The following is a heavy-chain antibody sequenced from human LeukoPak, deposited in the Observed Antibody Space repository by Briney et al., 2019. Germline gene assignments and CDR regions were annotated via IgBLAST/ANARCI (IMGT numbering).Heavy chain of an antibody. J-gene: IGHJ1*01. Sequence: ASVKVSCKASGYTFTSYGISWVRQAPGQGLEWMGRIIPILGIANYAQKFQGRVTITADKSTSTAYMELSSLRSEDTAVYYCARTPLNYYDSSGIRGYFQHWGQGTLVTVSS. D-gene: IGHD3-22*01. CDR2: IIPILGIA. V-gene: IGHV1-69*04. CDR3: ARTPLNYYDSSGIRGYFQH. CDR1: GYTFTSYG.